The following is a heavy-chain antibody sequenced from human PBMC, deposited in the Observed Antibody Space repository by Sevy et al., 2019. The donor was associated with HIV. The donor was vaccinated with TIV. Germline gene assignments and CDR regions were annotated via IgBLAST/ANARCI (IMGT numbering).Heavy chain of an antibody. CDR1: GFTFITYN. J-gene: IGHJ6*02. V-gene: IGHV3-48*01. CDR2: ISRSSNTI. CDR3: ARNGGYADYGMDV. Sequence: GVLRLSCTASGFTFITYNMNWVRQAPGKGLEWISYISRSSNTIYYADSVKGRLTISRDNVKNSLYLQMNSLRAEDTAVYYCARNGGYADYGMDVWGQGTTVTVSS. D-gene: IGHD5-12*01.